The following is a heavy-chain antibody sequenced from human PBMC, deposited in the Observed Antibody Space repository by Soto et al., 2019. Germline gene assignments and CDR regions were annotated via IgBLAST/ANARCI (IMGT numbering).Heavy chain of an antibody. V-gene: IGHV4-39*01. CDR2: IYYSGRT. Sequence: QLQLQESGPGLVKPSETLSLTCTVSGGSISSSSYYWGWIRQPPGKGLEWIGSIYYSGRTYYNPSLKSRVTISVDTSKNEFSLKLSSVTAADTAVYYCARLTAAGGFYFDYWCQGTLVTVSS. D-gene: IGHD6-13*01. CDR3: ARLTAAGGFYFDY. CDR1: GGSISSSSYY. J-gene: IGHJ4*02.